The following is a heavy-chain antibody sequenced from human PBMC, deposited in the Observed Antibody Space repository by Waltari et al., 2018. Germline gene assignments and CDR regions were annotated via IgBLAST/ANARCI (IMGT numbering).Heavy chain of an antibody. CDR1: GGTFRSYA. CDR2: IIPIFGTA. V-gene: IGHV1-69*13. Sequence: QVQLVQSGAEVKKPGSSVKVSCNASGGTFRSYANSWLRQVPGQGLEWMGRIIPIFGTANYAQKFQGRVTITADKSTSTAYLELSSLRSEDTAVYYCASVHPEDWFDPWGQGTLVTVSS. CDR3: ASVHPEDWFDP. J-gene: IGHJ5*02.